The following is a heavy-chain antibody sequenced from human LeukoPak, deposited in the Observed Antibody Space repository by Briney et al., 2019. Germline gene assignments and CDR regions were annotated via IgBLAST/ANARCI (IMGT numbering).Heavy chain of an antibody. CDR3: AKEYCSGGSCYPFEYFQH. CDR1: GFTFSSYG. CDR2: IWYDGSNK. V-gene: IGHV3-33*06. D-gene: IGHD2-15*01. J-gene: IGHJ1*01. Sequence: PGRSLRLSCAASGFTFSSYGMHWVRQAPGKGLEWVAVIWYDGSNKYYADSVKGRFTISRDNSKNTLYLQMNSLRAEDTAVYYCAKEYCSGGSCYPFEYFQHWGQGTLVTVSS.